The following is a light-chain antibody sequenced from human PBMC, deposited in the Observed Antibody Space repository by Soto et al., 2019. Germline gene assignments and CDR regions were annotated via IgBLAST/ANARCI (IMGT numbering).Light chain of an antibody. V-gene: IGKV3-20*01. J-gene: IGKJ1*01. CDR2: GAS. CDR1: QSVRSNF. Sequence: IVLTQSRGTLSLSPGERATLSCRASQSVRSNFLAWYQQKPGQAPRLLIYGASNRATGIPDRFSGSGSGTDFTLTITRLEAEDFAMYYCQRYDSLRTFGQGTKVDI. CDR3: QRYDSLRT.